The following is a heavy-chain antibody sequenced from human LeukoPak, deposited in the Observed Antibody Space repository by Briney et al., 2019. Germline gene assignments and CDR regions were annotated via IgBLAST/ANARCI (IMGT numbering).Heavy chain of an antibody. Sequence: GGSRRLSCAASGFTFSSYGMSWFRQAPGKGLEWLSAISGSGGSTYYADSAQGRFTISRDNSKNTLYLQMSSLRAEDTAVYYCANSPKSDYWGQGTLVTVSS. CDR3: ANSPKSDY. J-gene: IGHJ4*02. CDR2: ISGSGGST. V-gene: IGHV3-23*01. CDR1: GFTFSSYG.